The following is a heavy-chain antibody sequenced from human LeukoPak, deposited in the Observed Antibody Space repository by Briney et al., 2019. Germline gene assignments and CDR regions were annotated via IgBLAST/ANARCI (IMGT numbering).Heavy chain of an antibody. V-gene: IGHV4-61*02. Sequence: SQTLSLTCTVSGGSISSGSYYWSWIRQPAGKGLEWIGRIYTSGSTNYNPPLKSRVTISVDTSKNQFSLKLSSVTAADTAVYYCAREGVGGYRGGGNWFDPWGQGTLVTVSS. CDR1: GGSISSGSYY. CDR2: IYTSGST. D-gene: IGHD5-18*01. J-gene: IGHJ5*02. CDR3: AREGVGGYRGGGNWFDP.